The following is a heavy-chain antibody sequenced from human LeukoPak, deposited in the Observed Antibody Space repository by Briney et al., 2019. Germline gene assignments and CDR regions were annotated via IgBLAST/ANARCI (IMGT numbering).Heavy chain of an antibody. CDR3: ARSYGDAFDI. Sequence: GGSLRLSCVASGFTFSSYWMTWVRQAPGKGLEWVANIKTDGSLTYYVDSVRGRFTISRDNAKNSLYLQMNSLRAEDTAVYYCARSYGDAFDIWGQGTMVTVSS. V-gene: IGHV3-7*01. J-gene: IGHJ3*02. CDR2: IKTDGSLT. CDR1: GFTFSSYW. D-gene: IGHD4-17*01.